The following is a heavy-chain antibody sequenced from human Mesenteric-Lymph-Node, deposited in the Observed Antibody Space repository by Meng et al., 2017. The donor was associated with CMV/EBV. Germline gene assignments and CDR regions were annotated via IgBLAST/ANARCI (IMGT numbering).Heavy chain of an antibody. CDR1: GGAFSGYY. Sequence: QVELQQWGAGLLKTSETVSLTCAVYGGAFSGYYWSWIRQPPGKGLEWIGEINHSGSTNYNPSLKSRVTISVDTSKNQFSLKLSSVTAADTAVYYCARHQRWLKSEGGFNYWGQGTLVTVSS. D-gene: IGHD4-23*01. V-gene: IGHV4-34*01. J-gene: IGHJ4*02. CDR3: ARHQRWLKSEGGFNY. CDR2: INHSGST.